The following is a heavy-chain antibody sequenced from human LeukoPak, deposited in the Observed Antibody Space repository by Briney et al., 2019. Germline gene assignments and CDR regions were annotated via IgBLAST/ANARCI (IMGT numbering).Heavy chain of an antibody. CDR3: ARGHSPLN. Sequence: PGGSLRLSCAASGFSFSSYEMNWVRQPSGKGLEWLSYINGRGDSIFYADSVKGRFTVSRDNAKNSLYLQMNSLRAEDTAVYFCARGHSPLNWGQGTLVTVSS. CDR2: INGRGDSI. J-gene: IGHJ4*02. D-gene: IGHD2-15*01. V-gene: IGHV3-48*03. CDR1: GFSFSSYE.